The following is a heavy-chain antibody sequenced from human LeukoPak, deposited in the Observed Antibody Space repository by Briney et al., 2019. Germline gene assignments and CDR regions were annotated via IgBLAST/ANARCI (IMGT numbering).Heavy chain of an antibody. D-gene: IGHD6-19*01. CDR2: ISGSGDIT. CDR3: ARVAYSSGLYVLDY. Sequence: GGSLRLSCAASGFTFSTYAMSWVRQAPGKGLEWVSAISGSGDITYLADSVKGRFTISRDNSKNTLYLQMNSLRAEDTAVYYCARVAYSSGLYVLDYWGQGTLVTVSS. J-gene: IGHJ4*02. V-gene: IGHV3-23*01. CDR1: GFTFSTYA.